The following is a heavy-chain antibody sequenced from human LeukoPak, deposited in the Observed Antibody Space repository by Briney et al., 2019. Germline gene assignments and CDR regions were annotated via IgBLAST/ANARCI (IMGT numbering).Heavy chain of an antibody. Sequence: ASVKVSCKASGYTFTRYGISWVRQAPGQGLEWMGWICAYKGNTNYAQQLQGRVTMTTATSTSTAYMELRSLRSDDTAVYYCARSGGSRISRVEWGPEGPVSDYYYYYMDVWGKGTTVTVSS. V-gene: IGHV1-18*01. CDR2: ICAYKGNT. CDR1: GYTFTRYG. CDR3: ARSGGSRISRVEWGPEGPVSDYYYYYMDV. J-gene: IGHJ6*03. D-gene: IGHD1-26*01.